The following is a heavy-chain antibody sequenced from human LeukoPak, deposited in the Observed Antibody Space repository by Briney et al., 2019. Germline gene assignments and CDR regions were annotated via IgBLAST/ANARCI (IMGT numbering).Heavy chain of an antibody. J-gene: IGHJ4*02. Sequence: SETLSPTCTVSGGSISSYYWSWIRQPAGKGLEWIGRISTSGSTNYNPSLKSRVTMSVDTSKNQFSLKLSSVTAADTAVYYCARDLGGHCSSTSCYGEYYFDYWGQGTLVTVSS. CDR3: ARDLGGHCSSTSCYGEYYFDY. CDR1: GGSISSYY. D-gene: IGHD2-2*01. CDR2: ISTSGST. V-gene: IGHV4-4*07.